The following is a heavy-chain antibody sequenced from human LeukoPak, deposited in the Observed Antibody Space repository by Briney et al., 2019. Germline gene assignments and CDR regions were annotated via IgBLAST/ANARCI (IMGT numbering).Heavy chain of an antibody. CDR3: ARGSRPGGFDY. J-gene: IGHJ4*02. V-gene: IGHV1-69*04. Sequence: SVKVSCKASGGTFSSYAISWVRQAPGQGLEWMGRIIPILGIANYAQKFQGRVTITADKSTSTAYMELSSLRSEDTAVYYCARGSRPGGFDYWGQGTLVTVSS. D-gene: IGHD3-16*01. CDR1: GGTFSSYA. CDR2: IIPILGIA.